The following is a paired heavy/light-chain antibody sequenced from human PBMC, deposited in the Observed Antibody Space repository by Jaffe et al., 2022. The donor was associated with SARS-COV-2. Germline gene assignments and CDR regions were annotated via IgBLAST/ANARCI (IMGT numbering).Heavy chain of an antibody. Sequence: EVQLVESGGGLVQPGGSLRLSCAVSGFSISGNWITWVRQVPGKGLEWVASLQHDVSGDHYVDSVKGRFTMSGDSAQNSVFLEMNSLRAEDTAVYYCARSNNATFDFWGQGAIVTVSS. CDR1: GFSISGNW. D-gene: IGHD4-4*01. J-gene: IGHJ3*01. CDR2: LQHDVSGD. CDR3: ARSNNATFDF. V-gene: IGHV3-7*01.
Light chain of an antibody. CDR3: MQAKQFPLT. Sequence: EIVMTQSPPSSRVTLGQPASISCRSSQSLVFIDGTTRLSWLQQRPGQPPRLLIYHVSKRFSGVPDRFSGSGSGTDFTLDISRVEAEDVGIYYCMQAKQFPLTFGGGTKVEIK. J-gene: IGKJ4*01. CDR2: HVS. CDR1: QSLVFIDGTTR. V-gene: IGKV2-24*01.